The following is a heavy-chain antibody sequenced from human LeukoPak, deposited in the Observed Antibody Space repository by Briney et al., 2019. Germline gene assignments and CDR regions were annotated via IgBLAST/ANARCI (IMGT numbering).Heavy chain of an antibody. J-gene: IGHJ6*03. CDR2: IYYSGST. CDR3: ARGGSYLGYMDV. V-gene: IGHV4-59*01. CDR1: GGSISNYY. Sequence: SETLSLTCTVSGGSISNYYWSWIRQPPGKGLEWIRYIYYSGSTNYNPSLKSRVTISVDTSKNQFSLKLSSVTAADTAMYYCARGGSYLGYMDVWGKGTTVTVSS. D-gene: IGHD1-26*01.